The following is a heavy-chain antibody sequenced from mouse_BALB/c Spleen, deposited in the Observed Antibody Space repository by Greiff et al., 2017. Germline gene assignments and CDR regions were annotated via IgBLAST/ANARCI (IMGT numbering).Heavy chain of an antibody. Sequence: QVQLQQSGAELVRPGTSVKISCKASGYTFTNYWLGWVKQRPGHGLEWIGDIYPGGGYTNYNEKFKGKATLTADKSSSTAYMQLSSLTSENSAVYFCAREGYGNYIDYWGQGTTLTVSS. CDR3: AREGYGNYIDY. D-gene: IGHD2-10*02. J-gene: IGHJ2*01. CDR2: IYPGGGYT. CDR1: GYTFTNYW. V-gene: IGHV1-63*01.